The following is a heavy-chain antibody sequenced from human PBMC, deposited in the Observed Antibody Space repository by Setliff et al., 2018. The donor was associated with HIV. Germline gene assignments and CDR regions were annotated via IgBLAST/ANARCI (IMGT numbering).Heavy chain of an antibody. CDR1: GGPMRDYH. CDR3: VRQTQWDLGDDSFDI. CDR2: IYYSGST. V-gene: IGHV4-59*08. J-gene: IGHJ3*02. D-gene: IGHD3-16*01. Sequence: SETLSLTCTVSGGPMRDYHWSWIRQAPGKGLEWIGWIYYSGSTYYNPSLENRVTISIDMSTNHFYLRLPSVTAADTAIYYCVRQTQWDLGDDSFDIWGQGTMVTVSS.